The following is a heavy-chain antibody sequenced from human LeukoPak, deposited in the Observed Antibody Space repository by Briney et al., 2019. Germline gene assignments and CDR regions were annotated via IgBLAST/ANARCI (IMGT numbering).Heavy chain of an antibody. CDR1: GYNFSGYW. V-gene: IGHV5-51*01. CDR3: ARLFGPSAFDI. J-gene: IGHJ3*02. D-gene: IGHD3/OR15-3a*01. Sequence: GESLKISCKAFGYNFSGYWIAWVRQMPGKGLEWMGFIYPGDSDTRYSPSFQGQVTISADKSISTAYLQWSSLKASDTAMYYCARLFGPSAFDIWGQGTMVTVSS. CDR2: IYPGDSDT.